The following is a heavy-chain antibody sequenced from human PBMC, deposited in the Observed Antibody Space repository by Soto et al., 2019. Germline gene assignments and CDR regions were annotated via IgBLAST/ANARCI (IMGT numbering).Heavy chain of an antibody. CDR1: GFTFSSYG. D-gene: IGHD2-21*02. CDR2: IWYDGSNK. CDR3: ARDSSGYCAGDCYLDY. J-gene: IGHJ4*02. V-gene: IGHV3-33*01. Sequence: QVQLVESGGGVVQPGRSLRVSCAASGFTFSSYGMHWVHQAPGKGLEWVAVIWYDGSNKYYADSVKGRFTISRDNSKNTLYLQMNSLRAEDTAVYYCARDSSGYCAGDCYLDYWGQGTLVTVSS.